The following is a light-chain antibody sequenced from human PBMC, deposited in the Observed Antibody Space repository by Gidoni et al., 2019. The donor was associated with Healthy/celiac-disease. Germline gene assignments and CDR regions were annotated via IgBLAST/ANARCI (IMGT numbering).Light chain of an antibody. CDR1: QSISSY. Sequence: NTCRASQSISSYLNWYQQKPGKAPKLLIYAASSLQSGVPSRFSGSGSGTDFTLTISSLQPEDFATYYCQQSYSTPLTFGGGTKVEIK. V-gene: IGKV1-39*01. CDR3: QQSYSTPLT. J-gene: IGKJ4*01. CDR2: AAS.